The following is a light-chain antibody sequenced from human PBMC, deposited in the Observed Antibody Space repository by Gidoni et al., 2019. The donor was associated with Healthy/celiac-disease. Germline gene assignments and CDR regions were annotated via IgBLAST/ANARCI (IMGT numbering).Light chain of an antibody. CDR2: EGS. CDR1: SSDVGSYNL. V-gene: IGLV2-23*01. Sequence: QSALTQPASVSGSPGQSITISCTGTSSDVGSYNLVSWYQQHPGKATKLMIYEGSKRPSGVSSRFSGSKSGNTASLTISGLQAEDEADYYCCSYAGRSTVFGGGTKLTVL. J-gene: IGLJ2*01. CDR3: CSYAGRSTV.